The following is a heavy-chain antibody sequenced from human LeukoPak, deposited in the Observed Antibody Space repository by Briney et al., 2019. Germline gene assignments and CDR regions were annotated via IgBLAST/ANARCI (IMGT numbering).Heavy chain of an antibody. CDR3: ARGSQGYDSSGYHWFDY. CDR1: GGSISSYY. J-gene: IGHJ4*02. V-gene: IGHV4-4*07. D-gene: IGHD3-22*01. Sequence: PSETLSLTCTVSGGSISSYYWSWIRQSAGKGLEWIGRIYTSGSTNYNPSLKSRVTMSVDTSKNQFPLKLSSVTAADTAVYYCARGSQGYDSSGYHWFDYWGQGTLVTVSS. CDR2: IYTSGST.